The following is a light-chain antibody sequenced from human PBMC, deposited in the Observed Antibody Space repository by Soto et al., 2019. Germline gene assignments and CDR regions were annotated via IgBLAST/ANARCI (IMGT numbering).Light chain of an antibody. CDR1: SSNIGGNS. V-gene: IGLV1-51*01. J-gene: IGLJ1*01. CDR2: DDN. CDR3: GSWDSSLSAYV. Sequence: LTQPPSVSAAPGQKVTISCSGSSSNIGGNSVSWYQQLPGTAPKLLIYDDNKRPSGIPDRFSGSKSGTSATLGITGFQTGDEADYYCGSWDSSLSAYVFGTGTKV.